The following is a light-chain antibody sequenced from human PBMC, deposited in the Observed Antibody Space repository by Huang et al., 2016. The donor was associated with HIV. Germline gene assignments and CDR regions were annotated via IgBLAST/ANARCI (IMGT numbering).Light chain of an antibody. CDR2: GAS. J-gene: IGKJ4*01. CDR3: QQRSNWPALT. Sequence: EIVLTQSPATLSLSPGERATLSCRASQSVSSYLAWYQHKPGQAPRLLIYGASNRATGIPARFSGSGSGTDFTLTISSLEPEDFAIYYCQQRSNWPALTFGVGTKVEIK. CDR1: QSVSSY. V-gene: IGKV3-11*01.